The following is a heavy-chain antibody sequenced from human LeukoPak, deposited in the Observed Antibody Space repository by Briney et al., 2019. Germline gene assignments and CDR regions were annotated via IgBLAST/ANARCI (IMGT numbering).Heavy chain of an antibody. CDR3: AKGKSIASLWYMDV. D-gene: IGHD2-15*01. CDR1: GFSLGDYA. J-gene: IGHJ6*04. CDR2: ITWDSGTI. Sequence: GGSLRLSCEASGFSLGDYAMHWVRQIPGKGLEWVSGITWDSGTIDYAGSVRGRFTISRDNAKNSLYLQMNTLRPEDTAIYYCAKGKSIASLWYMDVWGKGTTVTVSS. V-gene: IGHV3-9*01.